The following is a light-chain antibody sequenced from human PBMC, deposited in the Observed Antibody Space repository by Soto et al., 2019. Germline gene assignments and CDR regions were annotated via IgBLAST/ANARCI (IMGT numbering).Light chain of an antibody. J-gene: IGKJ3*01. CDR2: AAS. CDR1: QGISSY. CDR3: QQRQRFSPT. V-gene: IGKV1-9*01. Sequence: IQLTQSPSSLSASVGDRVTITCRASQGISSYLAWYQQKPGKAPELLIYAASTLQSAVPSRFSGSGSGKDFTPTISSLKHEDCGSYSSQQRQRFSPTFGPGTKVHIK.